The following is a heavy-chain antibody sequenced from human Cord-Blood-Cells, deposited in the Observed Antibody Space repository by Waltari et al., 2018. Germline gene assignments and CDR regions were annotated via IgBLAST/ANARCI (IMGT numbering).Heavy chain of an antibody. CDR2: INHSGST. CDR1: GGSFSGSY. Sequence: QVQLQQRGAGLLKPSETLSLTCAVYGGSFSGSYWSWIRQPPGKGLAWIGEINHSGSTNYNPSLKSRVTISVDTSKNQFSLKLSSVTAADTAVYYCATPRGPYNWNFNWGQGTLVTVSS. D-gene: IGHD1-20*01. CDR3: ATPRGPYNWNFN. V-gene: IGHV4-34*01. J-gene: IGHJ4*02.